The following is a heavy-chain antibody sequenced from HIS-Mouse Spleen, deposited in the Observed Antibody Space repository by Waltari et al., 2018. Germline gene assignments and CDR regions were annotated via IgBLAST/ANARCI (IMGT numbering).Heavy chain of an antibody. CDR3: AREIPYSSSWYDWYFDL. D-gene: IGHD6-13*01. Sequence: QLQLQESGPGLVKPSETLSLTCTVSGGSISSSSYYWGRIRQPPGKGLEWIGCIYYIGRTYYNPSLKSRVTISVDTSKNQFSLKLSSVTAADTAVYYCAREIPYSSSWYDWYFDLWGRGTLVTVSS. V-gene: IGHV4-39*07. CDR1: GGSISSSSYY. J-gene: IGHJ2*01. CDR2: IYYIGRT.